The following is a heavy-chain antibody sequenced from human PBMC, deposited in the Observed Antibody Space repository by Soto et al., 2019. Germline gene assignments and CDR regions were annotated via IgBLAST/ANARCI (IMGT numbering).Heavy chain of an antibody. J-gene: IGHJ4*02. CDR3: AKYRRTEEEGFTLDS. CDR2: IYYTGST. Sequence: SETLSLTCTVSGDSIKHYYWSWIRQPPGKRLEWIGYIYYTGSTTYNPSLESRVTMSVDTSKNQFYLKLSSVNAADTAVYYCAKYRRTEEEGFTLDSWGRGTLVTVSS. V-gene: IGHV4-59*01. CDR1: GDSIKHYY. D-gene: IGHD3-16*02.